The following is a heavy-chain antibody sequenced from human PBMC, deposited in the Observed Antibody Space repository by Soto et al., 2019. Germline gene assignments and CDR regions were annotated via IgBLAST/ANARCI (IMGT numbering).Heavy chain of an antibody. CDR3: LRHRPSGENYGMDV. CDR2: LYTEGTT. J-gene: IGHJ6*02. CDR1: GLTVSHNY. V-gene: IGHV3-53*01. Sequence: PGGSLRLSCVASGLTVSHNYMAWVRQAPGMGLEWVSILYTEGTTYYADSVKGRFTISRDSSKNTLFLQMDSLRAEDTAVYYCLRHRPSGENYGMDVWGQGTTVTVSS. D-gene: IGHD3-16*01.